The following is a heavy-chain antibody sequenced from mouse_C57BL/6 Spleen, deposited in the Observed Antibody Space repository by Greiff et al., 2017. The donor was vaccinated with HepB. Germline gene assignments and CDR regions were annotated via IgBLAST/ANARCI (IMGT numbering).Heavy chain of an antibody. CDR2: ISDGGSYT. CDR1: GFTFSSYA. V-gene: IGHV5-4*01. D-gene: IGHD2-3*01. Sequence: EVKVVESGGGLVKPGGSLKLSCAASGFTFSSYAMSWVRQTPEKRLEWVATISDGGSYTYYPDNVKGRFTISRDNAKNNLYLQMSHLKSEDTAMYYCARDRDDGYYLGSFDVWGTGTTVTVSS. J-gene: IGHJ1*03. CDR3: ARDRDDGYYLGSFDV.